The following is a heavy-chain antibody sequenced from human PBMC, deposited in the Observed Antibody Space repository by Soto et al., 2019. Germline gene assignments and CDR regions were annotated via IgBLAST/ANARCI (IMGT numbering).Heavy chain of an antibody. D-gene: IGHD3-22*01. CDR2: ISSSSSYI. CDR3: AIDLFTDYYDSSGPCPFDI. V-gene: IGHV3-21*01. CDR1: GFTFSSYS. J-gene: IGHJ3*02. Sequence: GGSLRLSCAASGFTFSSYSMNWVRQAPGKGLEWVSSISSSSSYIYYAASVNGRFTISRDNAKNPLYLQMNSLRAEDTAVYYCAIDLFTDYYDSSGPCPFDIWGQGTMVTVSS.